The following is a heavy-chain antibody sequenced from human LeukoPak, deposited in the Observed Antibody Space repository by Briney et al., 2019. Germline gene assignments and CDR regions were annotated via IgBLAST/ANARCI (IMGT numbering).Heavy chain of an antibody. J-gene: IGHJ4*02. Sequence: AASVKVSCKASGYTFTGCYMHWVRQAPGQGLEWMGWINPNSGGTNYAQKFQGWVTMTRDTSISTAYMELSSLRSEDTAVYYCARARSGTVVNPPDPYFDYWGQGTLVTVSS. CDR2: INPNSGGT. CDR3: ARARSGTVVNPPDPYFDY. CDR1: GYTFTGCY. D-gene: IGHD4-23*01. V-gene: IGHV1-2*04.